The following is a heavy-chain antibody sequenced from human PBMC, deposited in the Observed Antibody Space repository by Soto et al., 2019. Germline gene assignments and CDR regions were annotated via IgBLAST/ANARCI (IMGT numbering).Heavy chain of an antibody. CDR1: GGTFSSYA. CDR3: AAQGYCSGGSCHTRDY. Sequence: QVQLVQSGAEVKKPGSSVKVSCKASGGTFSSYAISWVRQAPGQGLEWMGGIIPIFGTANYAQKFQGRVTITADESTSTAYMELSSLRSEDTAAYYCAAQGYCSGGSCHTRDYWGQGTLVTVSS. D-gene: IGHD2-15*01. J-gene: IGHJ4*02. V-gene: IGHV1-69*12. CDR2: IIPIFGTA.